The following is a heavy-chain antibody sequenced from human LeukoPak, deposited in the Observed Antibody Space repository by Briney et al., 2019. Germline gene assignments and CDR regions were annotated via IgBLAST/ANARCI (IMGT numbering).Heavy chain of an antibody. CDR3: ARYATKLRAFDI. CDR1: GGSISSYY. J-gene: IGHJ3*02. CDR2: IYYSGST. V-gene: IGHV4-59*12. Sequence: SETLSPTCTVSGGSISSYYCSWIRQPPGKGLEWIGYIYYSGSTNYNPSLKSRVTISVDTSKNQFSLKLSSVTAADTAVYYCARYATKLRAFDIWGQGTMVTVSS. D-gene: IGHD3-16*01.